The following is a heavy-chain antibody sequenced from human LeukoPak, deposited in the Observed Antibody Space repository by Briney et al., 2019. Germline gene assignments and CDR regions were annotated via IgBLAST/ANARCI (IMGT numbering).Heavy chain of an antibody. CDR3: ARWWDDGSGYSYSYGMDV. CDR1: GYTFTNYY. V-gene: IGHV1-46*01. Sequence: ASVKVSCKASGYTFTNYYMHWVPQAPGQGLEWMGVINPSGGSTSYAQKFQGRVTMTWDTSTSTVYMELSSLRSEDTAVYYCARWWDDGSGYSYSYGMDVWGQGTTVTVSS. D-gene: IGHD3-22*01. J-gene: IGHJ6*02. CDR2: INPSGGST.